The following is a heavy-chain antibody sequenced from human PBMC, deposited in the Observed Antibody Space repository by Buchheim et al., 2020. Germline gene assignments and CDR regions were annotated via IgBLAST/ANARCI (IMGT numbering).Heavy chain of an antibody. J-gene: IGHJ4*02. Sequence: EVQLVESGGGLVKPGGSLRLSCAASGFTFSSYSMNWVRQAPGKGLEWVSAISSSRSYIEYADSVKGRCTISRDNAKNTRTRQMNSLRAEDTAVYYCARDGRGGYPGYWGQGTL. CDR1: GFTFSSYS. D-gene: IGHD5-12*01. CDR2: ISSSRSYI. V-gene: IGHV3-21*01. CDR3: ARDGRGGYPGY.